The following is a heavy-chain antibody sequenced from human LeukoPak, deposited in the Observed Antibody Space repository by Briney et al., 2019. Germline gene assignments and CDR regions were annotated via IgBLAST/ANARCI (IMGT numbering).Heavy chain of an antibody. D-gene: IGHD6-13*01. V-gene: IGHV4-39*07. CDR1: GGSISTSNYY. CDR2: IFHNGNA. CDR3: ARARGKSSHRDYYYYYMDV. Sequence: SETLSLTCSVSGGSISTSNYYWVWIRQSPEKGLEWIGSIFHNGNAFYSPSLQSRVTMSLDTSKNQFSLKLSSVTAADTAVYYCARARGKSSHRDYYYYYMDVWGKGTTVTISS. J-gene: IGHJ6*03.